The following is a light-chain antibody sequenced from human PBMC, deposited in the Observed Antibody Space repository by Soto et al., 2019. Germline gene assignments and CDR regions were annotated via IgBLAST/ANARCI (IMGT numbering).Light chain of an antibody. V-gene: IGKV3-20*01. Sequence: EIGLTQSPGTLSLSPGERATLSCRASQSVSSTYIAWYQQNPGQAPRLLIYGASSRATGIPDRFSGSGSGTDFTLTISRLEPEDFAVYFCQQYGRSPPFTFGQGTKVDIK. CDR1: QSVSSTY. CDR2: GAS. J-gene: IGKJ2*01. CDR3: QQYGRSPPFT.